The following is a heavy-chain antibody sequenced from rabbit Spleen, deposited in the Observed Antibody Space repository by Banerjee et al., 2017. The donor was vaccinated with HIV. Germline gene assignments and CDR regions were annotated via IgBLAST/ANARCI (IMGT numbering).Heavy chain of an antibody. CDR2: IDPVFGIT. J-gene: IGHJ4*01. Sequence: HLKESGGGLVQPGGSLKLSCTASGFTLSSYYMNWVRQAPGKGLEWIGYIDPVFGITAYANWVNGRFSISRENAQNTVFLQMTSLTAADTATYFCARDGAGGSYFALWGQGTLVTVS. CDR1: GFTLSSYY. D-gene: IGHD8-1*01. V-gene: IGHV1S7*01. CDR3: ARDGAGGSYFAL.